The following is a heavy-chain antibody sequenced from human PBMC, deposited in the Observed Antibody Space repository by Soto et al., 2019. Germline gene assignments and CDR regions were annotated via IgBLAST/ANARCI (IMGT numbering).Heavy chain of an antibody. D-gene: IGHD2-15*01. CDR3: ASYCSGGSCYRGIDAFDI. CDR1: GYTFTSYY. V-gene: IGHV1-46*03. CDR2: INPSGGST. Sequence: ASVKVSCKASGYTFTSYYMHWVRQAPGQGLEWMGIINPSGGSTSYAQKFQGRVTMTRDTSTSTVYMELSSLRSEDTAVYYCASYCSGGSCYRGIDAFDIWGQGTMVTVSS. J-gene: IGHJ3*02.